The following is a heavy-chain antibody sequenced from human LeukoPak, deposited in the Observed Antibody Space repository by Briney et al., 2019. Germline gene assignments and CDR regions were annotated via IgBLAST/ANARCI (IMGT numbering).Heavy chain of an antibody. CDR1: GFTFSSSS. Sequence: GGSLRLSCAASGFTFSSSSMNWVRQAPGKGLEFVSSISPSSSYIYYADSVKGRFSISRDDAKNSLFLQMNSLRAEDTAVYYCAREGGYCSGGSCRFFDYWGQGTLVTVSS. D-gene: IGHD2-15*01. CDR3: AREGGYCSGGSCRFFDY. J-gene: IGHJ4*02. V-gene: IGHV3-21*06. CDR2: ISPSSSYI.